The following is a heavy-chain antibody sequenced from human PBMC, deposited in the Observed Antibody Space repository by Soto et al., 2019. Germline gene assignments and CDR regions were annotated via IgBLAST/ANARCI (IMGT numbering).Heavy chain of an antibody. J-gene: IGHJ4*02. V-gene: IGHV3-48*01. Sequence: VQLVESGGGLVQPGGSLRLSCAASGFSFSDYPMNWVRQAPGKGLEWLSNIRSTSDDTYFAESLQGRFTISRDIARNSFYLQMNSLTADDTAVYYCAKYPEYSVYDGSYFDYWGQGTLVTVSS. D-gene: IGHD5-12*01. CDR3: AKYPEYSVYDGSYFDY. CDR2: IRSTSDDT. CDR1: GFSFSDYP.